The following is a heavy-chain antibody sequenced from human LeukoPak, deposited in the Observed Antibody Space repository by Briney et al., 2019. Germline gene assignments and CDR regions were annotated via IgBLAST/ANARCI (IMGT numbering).Heavy chain of an antibody. CDR3: AKDTLRYCSGGSCYSGLDY. V-gene: IGHV3-53*05. D-gene: IGHD2-15*01. CDR2: IYSGGGT. CDR1: GFIVSSNY. J-gene: IGHJ4*02. Sequence: GGSLRLSCAASGFIVSSNYMSWVRQAPGKGLEWVSVIYSGGGTYYADSVKGRFTISRDNAKNSLYLQMNSLRPEDTALYYCAKDTLRYCSGGSCYSGLDYWGQGTLVTVSS.